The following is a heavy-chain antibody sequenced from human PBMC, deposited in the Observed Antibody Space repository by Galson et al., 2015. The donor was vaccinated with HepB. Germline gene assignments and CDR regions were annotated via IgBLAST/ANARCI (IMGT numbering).Heavy chain of an antibody. J-gene: IGHJ4*02. D-gene: IGHD1-14*01. Sequence: SLRLSCAASGFTFSSYAMHWVRQAPGKGLEYVSAISSNGGSTNYADSVKGRFTISRDNSKNTPYLQMSSLRAEDTAVYYCARGRNQLLGYEDYWGQGTLATVSS. CDR1: GFTFSSYA. V-gene: IGHV3-64D*06. CDR2: ISSNGGST. CDR3: ARGRNQLLGYEDY.